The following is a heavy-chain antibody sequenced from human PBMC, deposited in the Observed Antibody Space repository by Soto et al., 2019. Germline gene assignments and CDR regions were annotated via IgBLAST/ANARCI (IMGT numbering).Heavy chain of an antibody. Sequence: PGGSLRLSCAASGFTFSSYGMHWVRQAPGKGLEWVAVIWYDGSNKYYADSVKGRFTISRDNSKNTLYLQMNSLRAEDTAVYYCARDHRDYNYYYYGMDVWGQGTTVTVSS. CDR1: GFTFSSYG. J-gene: IGHJ6*02. D-gene: IGHD4-17*01. V-gene: IGHV3-33*01. CDR3: ARDHRDYNYYYYGMDV. CDR2: IWYDGSNK.